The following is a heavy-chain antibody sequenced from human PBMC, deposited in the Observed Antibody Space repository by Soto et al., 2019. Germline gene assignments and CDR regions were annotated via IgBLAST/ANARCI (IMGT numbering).Heavy chain of an antibody. CDR1: GFTFSSYS. J-gene: IGHJ4*02. CDR3: ARSNSERASDY. Sequence: EVQLVESGGGLVQPGGSLRLSCAASGFTFSSYSMNWVRQAPGKGLEWVSYISGGSGTIYYADSVKGRFTISRDNAKNSLYLQMSSLRDEDTAVYYCARSNSERASDYWGQGTLVTVSS. V-gene: IGHV3-48*02. D-gene: IGHD5-12*01. CDR2: ISGGSGTI.